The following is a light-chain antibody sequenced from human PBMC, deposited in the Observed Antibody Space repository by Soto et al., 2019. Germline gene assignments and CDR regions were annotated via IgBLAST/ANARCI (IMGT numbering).Light chain of an antibody. CDR1: SSDFGGYNY. V-gene: IGLV2-8*01. J-gene: IGLJ1*01. Sequence: LTQPPSASGSPGQSVTISCTGTSSDFGGYNYVSWYQQHPGKAPKLIIYEVTKRPSGVPDRFSGSKSGNTASLTVSGLQAEDEADYYCSSYAGSNSYVFGTGTKLTVL. CDR3: SSYAGSNSYV. CDR2: EVT.